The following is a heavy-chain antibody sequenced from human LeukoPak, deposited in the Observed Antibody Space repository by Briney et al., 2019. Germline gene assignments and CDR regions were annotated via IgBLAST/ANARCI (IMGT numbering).Heavy chain of an antibody. V-gene: IGHV3-15*01. D-gene: IGHD3-10*01. CDR1: GFTFSTYW. Sequence: GGSLRLSCAASGFTFSTYWMTWVRQAPGKGLEWVGRIKSKTDGGTTDYAAPVKGRFTVSRDDSKNTLYLQMNSLKTEDTAVYYCTTMVRGVIDYWGQGTLVTVSS. CDR2: IKSKTDGGTT. J-gene: IGHJ4*02. CDR3: TTMVRGVIDY.